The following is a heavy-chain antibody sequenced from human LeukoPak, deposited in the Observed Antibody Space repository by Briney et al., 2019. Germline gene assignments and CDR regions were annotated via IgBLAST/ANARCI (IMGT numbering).Heavy chain of an antibody. Sequence: PGRSLRLSCAASGFTFSSYGMHWVRQAPGKGLEWVAVIWYDGSNKYYADSVKGRFTISRDNSKNTLYLQMNSLRAEDTAVYYCARAEGSSSPDPVRWFDPWGQGTLSPSPQ. CDR1: GFTFSSYG. V-gene: IGHV3-33*01. CDR2: IWYDGSNK. CDR3: ARAEGSSSPDPVRWFDP. D-gene: IGHD6-6*01. J-gene: IGHJ5*02.